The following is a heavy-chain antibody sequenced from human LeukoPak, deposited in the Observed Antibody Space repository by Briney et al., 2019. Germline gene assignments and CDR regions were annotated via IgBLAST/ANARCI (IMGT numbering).Heavy chain of an antibody. D-gene: IGHD4-17*01. CDR3: ARDTASYGDPYYFDY. CDR1: GGSISSYY. Sequence: PSETLSLTCTVSGGSISSYYWSWIRQPAGKGLEWIGRIDTSGSTNYNPSLKSRVTMSVDTSKNQFSLKLSSVTAADTAVYYCARDTASYGDPYYFDYWGQGTLVTVSS. V-gene: IGHV4-4*07. CDR2: IDTSGST. J-gene: IGHJ4*02.